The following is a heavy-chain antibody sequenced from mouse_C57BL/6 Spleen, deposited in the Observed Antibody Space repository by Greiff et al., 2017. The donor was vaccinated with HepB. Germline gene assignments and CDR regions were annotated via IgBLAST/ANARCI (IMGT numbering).Heavy chain of an antibody. J-gene: IGHJ2*01. Sequence: QVQLKQPGAELVKPGASVKLSCKASGYTFTSYWMHWVKQRPGQGLEWIGMIHPNSGSTNYNEKFKSKATLTVDKSSSTAYMQLSSLTSEDSAVYYCARETGHYFDYWGQGTTLTVSS. CDR2: IHPNSGST. CDR3: ARETGHYFDY. D-gene: IGHD4-1*01. CDR1: GYTFTSYW. V-gene: IGHV1-64*01.